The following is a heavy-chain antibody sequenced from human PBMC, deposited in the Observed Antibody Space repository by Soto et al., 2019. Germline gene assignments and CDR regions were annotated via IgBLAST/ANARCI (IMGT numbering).Heavy chain of an antibody. CDR1: GTSVSSTFW. CDR2: IHHTERT. V-gene: IGHV4-4*02. CDR3: ARARGFSYGLDY. D-gene: IGHD5-18*01. Sequence: PSETLSLTCAVSGTSVSSTFWWTWVRQAPGKGLEWIGEIHHTERTFYNPSLKSRVTISVDTSKNQFSLRLSSVTAADTAVYYCARARGFSYGLDYWGPGTLVTVSS. J-gene: IGHJ4*02.